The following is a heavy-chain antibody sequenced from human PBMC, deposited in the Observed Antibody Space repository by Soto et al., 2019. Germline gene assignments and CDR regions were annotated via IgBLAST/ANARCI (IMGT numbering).Heavy chain of an antibody. CDR1: GFTFSSHG. CDR2: IWYDGSNK. Sequence: QVQLVESGGGVVQPGRSLRLSCGASGFTFSSHGMHWVRQAPGQGLEWVAVIWYDGSNKYYADSVRGRFTISRDNSKNALHLQMNSRRADDTAVYYCARWGEERRIDYWGQGILVTVSS. V-gene: IGHV3-33*01. CDR3: ARWGEERRIDY. D-gene: IGHD3-16*01. J-gene: IGHJ4*02.